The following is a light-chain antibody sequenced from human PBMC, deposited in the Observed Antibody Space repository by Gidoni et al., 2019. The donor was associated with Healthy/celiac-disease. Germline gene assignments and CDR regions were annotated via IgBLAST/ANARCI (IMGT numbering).Light chain of an antibody. CDR3: QQLNSYPRT. CDR2: AAS. Sequence: DIQLTQSPSFLSASLGDRVTITCRASQGISSYLAWYQHKPGKAPKLLIYAASTLQSGVPSRFSGSGSGTEFTLTTSSLQPEDFATYYCQQLNSYPRTFGQGTKVEIK. J-gene: IGKJ1*01. V-gene: IGKV1-9*01. CDR1: QGISSY.